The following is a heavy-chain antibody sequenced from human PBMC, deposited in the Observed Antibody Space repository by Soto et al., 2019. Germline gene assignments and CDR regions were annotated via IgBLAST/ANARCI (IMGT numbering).Heavy chain of an antibody. Sequence: QVQLVESGGGVVQPGRSLRLSCAASGFTFSSYGIHWVRQAPGKGLEWVAHLWYDGVRQSYLDSVRGRFSISRDSSTNTIYLQMNSLRPEDTATYFCARESTPPFFDSWGQGTLVTVTS. D-gene: IGHD2-2*01. V-gene: IGHV3-33*08. J-gene: IGHJ4*02. CDR1: GFTFSSYG. CDR3: ARESTPPFFDS. CDR2: LWYDGVRQ.